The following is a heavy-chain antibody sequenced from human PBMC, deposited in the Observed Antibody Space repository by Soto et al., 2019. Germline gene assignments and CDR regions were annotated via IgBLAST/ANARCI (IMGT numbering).Heavy chain of an antibody. CDR2: INPSGGTT. D-gene: IGHD5-12*01. CDR1: GYTFTNYD. CDR3: VRDRGGYNSDAFDL. J-gene: IGHJ3*01. Sequence: ASVKVSCKASGYTFTNYDMNWVRQATGQGLEWMGIINPSGGTTSYAQKFQGRVTMTRDTSTSTDYMDLSSLRSEDTTVYYCVRDRGGYNSDAFDLWGQGTMVTVSS. V-gene: IGHV1-46*01.